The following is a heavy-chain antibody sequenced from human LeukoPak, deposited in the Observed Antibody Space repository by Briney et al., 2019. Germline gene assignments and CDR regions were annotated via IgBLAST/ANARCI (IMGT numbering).Heavy chain of an antibody. V-gene: IGHV4-4*02. CDR3: ARESYGDYPNYYYYMDV. CDR1: GGSISSSNW. D-gene: IGHD4-17*01. J-gene: IGHJ6*03. CDR2: IYHSGST. Sequence: SGTLSLTCADSGGSISSSNWWSWVRQPPGKGLEWIGEIYHSGSTNYNPSLKSRVTISVDKSKNQFSLKLSSVTAADTAVYYCARESYGDYPNYYYYMDVWGKGTTVTVSS.